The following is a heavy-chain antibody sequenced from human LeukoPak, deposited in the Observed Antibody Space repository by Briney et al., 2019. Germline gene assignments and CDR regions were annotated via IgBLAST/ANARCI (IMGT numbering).Heavy chain of an antibody. J-gene: IGHJ5*02. V-gene: IGHV1-46*01. CDR1: GYTFTSYY. D-gene: IGHD4-17*01. Sequence: ASVKVSCKASGYTFTSYYMHWVRQAPGQGLEWMGIINPSGGSTSYAQKFQGRVTMTRDMSTSTVYMELSSLRSDDTAVYYCARSERTVTISNWFDPWGQGTLVTVSS. CDR2: INPSGGST. CDR3: ARSERTVTISNWFDP.